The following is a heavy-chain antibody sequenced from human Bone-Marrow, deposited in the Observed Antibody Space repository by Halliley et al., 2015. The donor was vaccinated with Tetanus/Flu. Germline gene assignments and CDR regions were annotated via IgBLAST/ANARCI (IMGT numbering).Heavy chain of an antibody. V-gene: IGHV3-73*01. J-gene: IGHJ6*02. Sequence: YATLYAGSVKGRFTISRDDSKNTVFLQMNSLKIEDTAVYYCSRHTNDFWSGYYVNTPGGDDYMDVWGQGTTVTVSS. CDR3: SRHTNDFWSGYYVNTPGGDDYMDV. D-gene: IGHD3-3*01. CDR2: YAT.